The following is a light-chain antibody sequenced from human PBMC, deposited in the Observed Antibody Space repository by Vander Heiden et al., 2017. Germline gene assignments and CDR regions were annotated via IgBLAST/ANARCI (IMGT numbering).Light chain of an antibody. Sequence: QSVLTQPPSAPGTPGQRVTIPCSGSSSNIGSNYVYWYQQHPGTAPNLLIYSNNQRPSGVPDRFSGSKSGTSASLAISGLRSEDEADYYCAAWDDSLSGHVVFGGGTKLTVL. CDR2: SNN. V-gene: IGLV1-47*02. CDR3: AAWDDSLSGHVV. CDR1: SSNIGSNY. J-gene: IGLJ2*01.